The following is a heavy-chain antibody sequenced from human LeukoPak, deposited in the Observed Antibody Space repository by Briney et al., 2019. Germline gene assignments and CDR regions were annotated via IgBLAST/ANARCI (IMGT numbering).Heavy chain of an antibody. J-gene: IGHJ3*02. Sequence: SETLSLTCTVSGYSMSSGYYWGWIRQPPERGLEWIGSMYHTGSTYYNPSLKSRVTISVDTSKNQFSLKLSSVTAAGTAVYYCARGEKWDLHAFDMWGQGTVVTVSS. CDR1: GYSMSSGYY. D-gene: IGHD1-26*01. V-gene: IGHV4-38-2*02. CDR3: ARGEKWDLHAFDM. CDR2: MYHTGST.